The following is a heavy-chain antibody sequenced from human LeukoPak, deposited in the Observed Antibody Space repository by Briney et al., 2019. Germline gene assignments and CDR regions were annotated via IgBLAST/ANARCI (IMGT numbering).Heavy chain of an antibody. Sequence: SGTLSLTCAVSGAPISSNNWWWSWVRQPPGKGLEWIGEIYHSGSTNYNPSLKSRVTMSVDKSKNQFSLKLSSVTAADTAVYYCARLGRGGFGERVLDYWGQGTLVTVSS. CDR2: IYHSGST. D-gene: IGHD3-10*01. CDR1: GAPISSNNW. CDR3: ARLGRGGFGERVLDY. V-gene: IGHV4-4*02. J-gene: IGHJ4*02.